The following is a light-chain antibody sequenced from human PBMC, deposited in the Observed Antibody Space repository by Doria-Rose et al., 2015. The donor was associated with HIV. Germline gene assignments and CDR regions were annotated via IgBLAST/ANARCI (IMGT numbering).Light chain of an antibody. Sequence: TQPPSSLSASVGDRVTITCRAGQSISTYLNWYQQKPGKAPKLLIYAASTLQSGVPPRFSDSGSGTDFTLTISSLQPEDFATYYCQQTYSTPRAFGQGTTVEIK. CDR2: AAS. J-gene: IGKJ1*01. CDR3: QQTYSTPRA. CDR1: QSISTY. V-gene: IGKV1-39*01.